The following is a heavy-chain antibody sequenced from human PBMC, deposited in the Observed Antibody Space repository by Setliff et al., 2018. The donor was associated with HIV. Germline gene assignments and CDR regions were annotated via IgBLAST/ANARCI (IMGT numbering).Heavy chain of an antibody. CDR2: IIPIFGTA. CDR1: GYTFSSYA. D-gene: IGHD2-15*01. J-gene: IGHJ4*02. V-gene: IGHV1-69*05. Sequence: GASVKVSCKASGYTFSSYAISWVRQAPGQGLEWMGGIIPIFGTAKYAQKFQGRVTITTDESTSTAYMELSSLRSEDTAVYYCARGAVVTNYFDYWGQGTLVTVSS. CDR3: ARGAVVTNYFDY.